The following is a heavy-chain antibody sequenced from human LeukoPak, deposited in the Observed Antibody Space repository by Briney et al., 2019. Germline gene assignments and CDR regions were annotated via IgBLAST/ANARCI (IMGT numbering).Heavy chain of an antibody. CDR2: IIPIFGTA. CDR1: GGTFSSYA. V-gene: IGHV1-69*05. Sequence: SVKASCKASGGTFSSYAISWVRQAPGQGLEWMGGIIPIFGTANYAQKFQGRVTITRDTSASTAFMDLTSLRSEDTAIYYCAREIDRDGYNRFFDYWGQGTLVTVSS. J-gene: IGHJ4*02. CDR3: AREIDRDGYNRFFDY. D-gene: IGHD5-24*01.